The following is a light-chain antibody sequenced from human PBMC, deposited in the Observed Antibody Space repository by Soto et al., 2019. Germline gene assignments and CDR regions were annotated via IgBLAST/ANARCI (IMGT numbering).Light chain of an antibody. CDR3: SSYTSSSTPSVV. CDR1: SSDVGGYNY. V-gene: IGLV2-14*01. J-gene: IGLJ2*01. CDR2: DVS. Sequence: QSALTQPASVSGSPGQSITISCTGTSSDVGGYNYVSWYQQHPGKAPKLRIYDVSNRPSGVSNRFSGSKSGNTASLTISGLQDEDEADYYCSSYTSSSTPSVVFGGGTKLTVL.